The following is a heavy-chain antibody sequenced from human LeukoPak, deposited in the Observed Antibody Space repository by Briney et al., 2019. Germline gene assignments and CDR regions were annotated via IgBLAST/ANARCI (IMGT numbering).Heavy chain of an antibody. Sequence: ETLSLICAVYGGSFSGYYWSWIRQPPGKGLEWVSTISSGDVTTYYADSVQGRFTISRDNSKNILYLQMNSLRAEDTAVYFCAKEKHLWQFDFWGQGTLVTVSS. CDR3: AKEKHLWQFDF. CDR2: ISSGDVTT. J-gene: IGHJ4*02. CDR1: GGSFSGYY. D-gene: IGHD2-21*01. V-gene: IGHV3-23*01.